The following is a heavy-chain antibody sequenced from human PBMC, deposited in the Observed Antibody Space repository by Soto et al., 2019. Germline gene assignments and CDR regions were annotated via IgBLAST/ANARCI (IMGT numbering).Heavy chain of an antibody. CDR2: ISGSGGST. D-gene: IGHD1-26*01. CDR1: GFTFSSYA. J-gene: IGHJ6*02. V-gene: IGHV3-23*01. CDR3: AKVPGDLYSGSYYGMDV. Sequence: EVQLLESGGGLVQPGGSLRLSCAASGFTFSSYAMSWVRQAPGKGLEWVSAISGSGGSTYYADSVKGRFTISRDNSKNTLYLQMNSLRAEDTAVYYCAKVPGDLYSGSYYGMDVWGQGTTVTVSS.